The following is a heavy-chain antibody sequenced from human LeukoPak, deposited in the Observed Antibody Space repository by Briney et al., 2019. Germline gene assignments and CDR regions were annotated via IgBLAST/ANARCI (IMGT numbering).Heavy chain of an antibody. CDR2: IYTSGST. J-gene: IGHJ4*02. Sequence: NSSETLSLTCTVSGGSISSYYWSWIRQPAGKGXXXXGRIYTSGSTNYNPSLKSRVTMSVDTSKNQFSLKLSSVTAADTAVYYCAKQPKWELRPYFDYWGQGTLVTVSS. CDR1: GGSISSYY. V-gene: IGHV4-4*07. CDR3: AKQPKWELRPYFDY. D-gene: IGHD1-26*01.